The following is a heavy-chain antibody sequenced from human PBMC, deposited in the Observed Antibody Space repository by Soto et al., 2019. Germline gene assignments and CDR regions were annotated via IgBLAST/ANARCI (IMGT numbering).Heavy chain of an antibody. CDR3: ARALHYGGNSYFDY. V-gene: IGHV1-3*01. CDR2: INAGNGNT. J-gene: IGHJ4*02. D-gene: IGHD2-21*02. Sequence: ASVKVSCKASGYTFTSYAMHWVRQAPGQRLEWMGWINAGNGNTKYSQKFQGRVTITRDTSASTAYMELSSLRSENTAVYYCARALHYGGNSYFDYWGQGTLVTVSS. CDR1: GYTFTSYA.